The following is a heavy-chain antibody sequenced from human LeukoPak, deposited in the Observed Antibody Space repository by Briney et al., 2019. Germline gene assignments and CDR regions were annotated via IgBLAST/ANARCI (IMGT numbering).Heavy chain of an antibody. CDR2: IYPGDSDT. J-gene: IGHJ6*02. D-gene: IGHD4-11*01. Sequence: GESLKISCKGSGYSFTSYWIGWVRQMPGKGLEWMGIIYPGDSDTRYSPPFQGQVTISADKSISTAYLQWSSLKASDTAMYYCARHDYSTTYGMDVWGQGTTVTVSS. CDR1: GYSFTSYW. CDR3: ARHDYSTTYGMDV. V-gene: IGHV5-51*01.